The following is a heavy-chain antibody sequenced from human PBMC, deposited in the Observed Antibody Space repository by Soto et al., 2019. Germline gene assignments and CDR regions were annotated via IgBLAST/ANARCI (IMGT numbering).Heavy chain of an antibody. CDR1: GFTFSNAW. CDR3: TTDRYYDYIWGSYRFYNY. V-gene: IGHV3-15*01. J-gene: IGHJ4*02. CDR2: IKSKTDGGTT. D-gene: IGHD3-16*02. Sequence: EVQLVESGGGLVKPGGSLRLSCAASGFTFSNAWMSWVRQAPGKGLERVGRIKSKTDGGTTDYAAPVKGRFTISRDDSKNTLYLQMNSLKTEDTAVYYCTTDRYYDYIWGSYRFYNYWGQGTLVTVSS.